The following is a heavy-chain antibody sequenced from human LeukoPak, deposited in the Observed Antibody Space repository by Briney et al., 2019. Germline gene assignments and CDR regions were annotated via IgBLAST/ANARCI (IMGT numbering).Heavy chain of an antibody. D-gene: IGHD3-3*01. CDR2: ISSSGSTI. J-gene: IGHJ4*02. CDR1: GFTFSDYY. Sequence: PGGSLRLSCAASGFTFSDYYMSWIRQAPGKGLEWVSYISSSGSTIYYADSVKGRFTISRDNAKNSLYLQMNSLRAEDTAVHYCARVFRSGHYDFWSGYYLDYWGQGTLVTVSS. V-gene: IGHV3-11*01. CDR3: ARVFRSGHYDFWSGYYLDY.